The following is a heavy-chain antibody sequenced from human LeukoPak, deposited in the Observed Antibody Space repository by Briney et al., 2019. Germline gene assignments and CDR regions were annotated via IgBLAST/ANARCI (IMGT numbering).Heavy chain of an antibody. CDR1: GYTFTNCH. J-gene: IGHJ4*02. V-gene: IGHV1-18*01. CDR3: TRAPPGMTMMTDY. Sequence: VASVKVSCKASGYTFTNCHIAWVRQAPGQGLEWMGWVSTNDGNTVYAQRLQGRVTMTTDTSTSVAYMELRSLTSDDTAVYYCTRAPPGMTMMTDYWGQGTLVTVSS. CDR2: VSTNDGNT. D-gene: IGHD3-22*01.